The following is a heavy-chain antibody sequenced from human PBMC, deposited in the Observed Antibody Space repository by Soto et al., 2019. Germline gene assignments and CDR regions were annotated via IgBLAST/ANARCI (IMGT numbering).Heavy chain of an antibody. J-gene: IGHJ6*02. D-gene: IGHD5-18*01. V-gene: IGHV1-18*01. CDR2: ISAYNGNT. Sequence: ASVKVSCKASGYTFTSYGISWVRQAPGQGLEWMGWISAYNGNTNYAQKLQGRATMTTDTSTSTAYMELRSLRSDDTAGYYCARDRGYSYVYYYYYGMDAWGQGTTVTVSS. CDR1: GYTFTSYG. CDR3: ARDRGYSYVYYYYYGMDA.